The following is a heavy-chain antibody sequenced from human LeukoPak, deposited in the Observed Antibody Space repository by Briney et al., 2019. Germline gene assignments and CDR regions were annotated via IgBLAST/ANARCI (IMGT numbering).Heavy chain of an antibody. CDR1: GFTFSSYA. D-gene: IGHD6-19*01. J-gene: IGHJ4*02. CDR3: AKEDSGWHFDY. Sequence: GGSLRLSCAASGFTFSSYAMSWVRQAPGKGLAWVAGNSDSGSSSYYTDSVKGRFTISRDNSKSTLYLQMNSLRAEDTAVYYCAKEDSGWHFDYWGQGTLVTVSS. V-gene: IGHV3-23*01. CDR2: NSDSGSSS.